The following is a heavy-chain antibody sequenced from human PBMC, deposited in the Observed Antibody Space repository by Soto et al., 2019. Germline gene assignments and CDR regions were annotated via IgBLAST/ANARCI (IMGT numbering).Heavy chain of an antibody. CDR3: ARDLHDTSGYYSYYFDY. D-gene: IGHD3-22*01. CDR2: IWYDGSNK. CDR1: GFTFSSYG. Sequence: QVQLVESGGGVVQPGRSLRLSCAVSGFTFSSYGMHWVRQAPGKGLEWVAIIWYDGSNKYYADSVKGRFTISRDNSKNTLYLQMNSLRDEDTAVYYCARDLHDTSGYYSYYFDYWGQGTLVTVSS. J-gene: IGHJ4*02. V-gene: IGHV3-33*01.